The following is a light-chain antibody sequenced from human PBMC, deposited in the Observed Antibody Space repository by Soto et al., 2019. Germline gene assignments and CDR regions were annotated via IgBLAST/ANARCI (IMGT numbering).Light chain of an antibody. J-gene: IGKJ5*01. CDR2: DAS. V-gene: IGKV3-11*01. CDR3: QQRRNWPPIT. Sequence: ETVLTQSPATLSLSPGERATLSCRASQSVSSYLAWYQQKPDQAPRLLIYDASNRATGIPARFSGSGSGTDFTLTISSLEPEDFAVYYCQQRRNWPPITFGQGTRLEIK. CDR1: QSVSSY.